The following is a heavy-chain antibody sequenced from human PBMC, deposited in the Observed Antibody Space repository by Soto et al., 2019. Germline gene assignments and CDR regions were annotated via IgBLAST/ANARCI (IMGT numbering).Heavy chain of an antibody. V-gene: IGHV3-66*01. CDR1: GFTVSSNY. Sequence: EVQLVESGGGLVQPGGSLRLSCAASGFTVSSNYMSWVRQAPGKGLEWVSVMHSGGGTYYADSVKGRFTISRDNSKNTQYLQMNSLRAEDTAVYYCASVGGHVSDYWGQGTLVTVSS. CDR3: ASVGGHVSDY. J-gene: IGHJ4*02. CDR2: MHSGGGT. D-gene: IGHD5-12*01.